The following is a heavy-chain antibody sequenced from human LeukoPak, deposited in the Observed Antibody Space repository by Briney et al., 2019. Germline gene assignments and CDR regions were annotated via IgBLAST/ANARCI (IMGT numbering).Heavy chain of an antibody. CDR1: GFTFSSYA. CDR2: ISGSGGST. J-gene: IGHJ4*02. V-gene: IGHV3-23*01. Sequence: PGGSLRLSCAASGFTFSSYAMSWVRQAPGKELEWVSAISGSGGSTYHADSVKGRFTISRDNSKNTLYLQMNSLRAEDTAVYYCAKVGVPYYDSSAYFDYWGQGTLVTVSS. CDR3: AKVGVPYYDSSAYFDY. D-gene: IGHD3-22*01.